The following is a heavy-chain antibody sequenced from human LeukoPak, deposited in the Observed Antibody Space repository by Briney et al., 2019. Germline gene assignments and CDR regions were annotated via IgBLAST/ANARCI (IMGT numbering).Heavy chain of an antibody. CDR2: ISYDGSNK. CDR3: ARDFSLSQPYSGSYYYYYGMDV. CDR1: GFTFSSYA. V-gene: IGHV3-30-3*01. Sequence: GGSLRLSCAASGFTFSSYAMHWVRQAPGKGLEWVAVISYDGSNKYYADSVKGRFTISRDNSKNTLYLQMNSLRAEDTAVYYCARDFSLSQPYSGSYYYYYGMDVWGQGTTVTVSS. D-gene: IGHD1-26*01. J-gene: IGHJ6*02.